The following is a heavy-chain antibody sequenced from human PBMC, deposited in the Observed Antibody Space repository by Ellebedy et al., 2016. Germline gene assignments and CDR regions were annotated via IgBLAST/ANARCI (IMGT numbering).Heavy chain of an antibody. D-gene: IGHD4-11*01. CDR3: ARDIDYTADL. V-gene: IGHV1-18*01. J-gene: IGHJ5*02. Sequence: ASVKVSCKASGYTFSSYGISWVRQAPGQGLEWMGWISTYTGDTNYVEKFQGGVTMTRDTSTNTAYMELRSLRSDDTAVYYCARDIDYTADLWGQGTLVTVSS. CDR1: GYTFSSYG. CDR2: ISTYTGDT.